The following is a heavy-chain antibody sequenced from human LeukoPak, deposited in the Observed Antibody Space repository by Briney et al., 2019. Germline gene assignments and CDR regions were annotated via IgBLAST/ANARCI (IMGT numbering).Heavy chain of an antibody. CDR3: ARAGYCSSTSCYPRFDP. Sequence: ASVKVSCKASGYTFTSYDINWVRQAPGQGLEWMGIINPSGGGTSYAQKFQGRVTMTRDTSTSTVYMELSSLRSEDTAVYYCARAGYCSSTSCYPRFDPWGQGTLVTVSS. D-gene: IGHD2-2*01. J-gene: IGHJ5*02. CDR2: INPSGGGT. CDR1: GYTFTSYD. V-gene: IGHV1-46*01.